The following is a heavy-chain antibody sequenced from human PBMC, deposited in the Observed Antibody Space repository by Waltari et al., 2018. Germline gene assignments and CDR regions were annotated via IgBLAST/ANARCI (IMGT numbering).Heavy chain of an antibody. CDR2: ISSSSSYI. CDR1: GFTFSSYS. J-gene: IGHJ4*02. CDR3: ASGKVLVDY. D-gene: IGHD1-20*01. V-gene: IGHV3-21*01. Sequence: EVQLVESGGGLVKPGGSLRLSGAASGFTFSSYSMNWVRQAPGKGLEWVSSISSSSSYIYYADSVKGRFTISRDNAKNSLYLQMNSLRAEDTAVYYCASGKVLVDYWGQGTLVTVSS.